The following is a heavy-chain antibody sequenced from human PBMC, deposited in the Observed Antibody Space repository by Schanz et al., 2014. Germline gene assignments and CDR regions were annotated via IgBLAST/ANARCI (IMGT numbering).Heavy chain of an antibody. CDR3: ASFVPRGYYFDH. Sequence: QVQLQESGPGLVKPSETLSLTCNVSGGSISSDSYSWSWIRQPAGKGLEWIGRISTSGSTNYNPSLKSRVTISGDTSKNQFSLRLSSVTAADTAVYFCASFVPRGYYFDHWGQGTLVTVSS. J-gene: IGHJ4*02. D-gene: IGHD3-10*01. CDR1: GGSISSDSYS. CDR2: ISTSGST. V-gene: IGHV4-61*02.